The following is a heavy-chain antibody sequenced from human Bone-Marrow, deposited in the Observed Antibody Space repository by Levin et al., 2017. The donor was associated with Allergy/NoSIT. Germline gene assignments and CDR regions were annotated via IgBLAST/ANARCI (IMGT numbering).Heavy chain of an antibody. Sequence: ASVKVSCKASGYTFTGYYMHWVRQAPGQGLEWMGWINPNSGGTNYAQKFQGWVTMTRDTSISTAYMELSRLRSDDTAVYYCASSSWYYYGMDVWGQGTTVTVSS. V-gene: IGHV1-2*04. CDR1: GYTFTGYY. CDR3: ASSSWYYYGMDV. J-gene: IGHJ6*02. CDR2: INPNSGGT. D-gene: IGHD6-13*01.